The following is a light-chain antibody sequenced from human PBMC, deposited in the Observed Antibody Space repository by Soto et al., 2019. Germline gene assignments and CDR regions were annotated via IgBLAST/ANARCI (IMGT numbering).Light chain of an antibody. CDR3: SSYTTRDTWV. Sequence: QSVLTQPPSVSGAPGQRVTISCTGSSSNIGAGYDVHWYQQLPGTAPKLLIYGNSNRPSGVPDRFSGSKSGTSASLAITGLQAEDEADYYCSSYTTRDTWVFGGGTQLTVL. J-gene: IGLJ3*02. CDR1: SSNIGAGYD. CDR2: GNS. V-gene: IGLV1-40*01.